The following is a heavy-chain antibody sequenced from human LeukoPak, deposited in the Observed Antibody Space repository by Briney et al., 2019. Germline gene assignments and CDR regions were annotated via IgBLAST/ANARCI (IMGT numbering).Heavy chain of an antibody. CDR2: IYSGGST. D-gene: IGHD2-15*01. J-gene: IGHJ4*02. CDR1: GFTASSNY. V-gene: IGHV3-66*01. Sequence: PWGSLRLSCAASGFTASSNYMSWVRQAPGKGLEWVSVIYSGGSTYYADSVKGRFTISRDNSKNTLYLQMNSLRAEDTAVYYCASTQRGDYFDYWGQGTLVTVSS. CDR3: ASTQRGDYFDY.